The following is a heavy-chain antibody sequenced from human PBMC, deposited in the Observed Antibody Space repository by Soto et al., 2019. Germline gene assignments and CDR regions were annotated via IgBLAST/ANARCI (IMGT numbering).Heavy chain of an antibody. Sequence: ASVKVSCKASGYTFTSYYMHWVRQAPGQGLEWMGIINPSGGSTSYAQKFQGRVTMTRDTSTSTAYMELRSLRSDDTAVYYCGRSSSMLGAGWSDSWGRGTLVTVSS. CDR2: INPSGGST. CDR1: GYTFTSYY. D-gene: IGHD2-8*01. J-gene: IGHJ5*01. V-gene: IGHV1-46*01. CDR3: GRSSSMLGAGWSDS.